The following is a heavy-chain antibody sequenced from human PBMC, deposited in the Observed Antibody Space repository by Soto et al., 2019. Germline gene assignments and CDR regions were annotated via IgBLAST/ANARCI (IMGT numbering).Heavy chain of an antibody. Sequence: QVQLVQSGAEVKKPGSAMKVSCKASGDTFSRYAISWVRQAPGQGLEWMGGIIPNFGEANYAQTFQGRVTMTADESTSTAYMELRSLRSEDTAVYYCARQVAAACYYYGMDVWGQGTPVTVSS. CDR2: IIPNFGEA. CDR1: GDTFSRYA. D-gene: IGHD6-25*01. V-gene: IGHV1-69*01. J-gene: IGHJ6*02. CDR3: ARQVAAACYYYGMDV.